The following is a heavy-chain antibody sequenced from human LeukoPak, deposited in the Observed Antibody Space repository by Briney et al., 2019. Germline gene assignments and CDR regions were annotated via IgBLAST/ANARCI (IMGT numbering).Heavy chain of an antibody. V-gene: IGHV1-46*01. J-gene: IGHJ4*02. Sequence: ASVKVSCKASGYTFTSYYMRWVRQAPGQGLEWMGIINPSGGSTSYAQKFQGRVTMTRDTSTSTVYMELSSLRSEDTAVYYCARVPEGIVGATWGYFDYWGQGTLVTVSS. D-gene: IGHD1-26*01. CDR1: GYTFTSYY. CDR3: ARVPEGIVGATWGYFDY. CDR2: INPSGGST.